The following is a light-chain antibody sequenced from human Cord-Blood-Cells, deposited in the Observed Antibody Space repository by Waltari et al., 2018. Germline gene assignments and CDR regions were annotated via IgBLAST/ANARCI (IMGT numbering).Light chain of an antibody. CDR1: TGAVTSGHY. CDR3: LLSYSGARV. V-gene: IGLV7-46*01. J-gene: IGLJ3*02. CDR2: ITR. Sequence: QAVVTQEPSLTVSPGGTVTLTCGSSTGAVTSGHYPYWFQQNPDPAPSNLIYITRNKRSWTPARFSGSLLGGKAALTLSGAQPEDEAEYYCLLSYSGARVFGGGTKLTVL.